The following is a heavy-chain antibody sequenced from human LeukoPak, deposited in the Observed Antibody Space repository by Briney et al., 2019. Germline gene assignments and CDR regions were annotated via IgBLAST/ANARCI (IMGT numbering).Heavy chain of an antibody. D-gene: IGHD3-22*01. J-gene: IGHJ5*02. V-gene: IGHV3-23*01. CDR3: AKGRGIGHYQRYDP. CDR1: GFTFSSYA. Sequence: GGSLRLSCAASGFTFSSYAMLWVRQAPGKGLEWVSGIRGSGDSKYYADSVKGRFTISRDNSKNTLYLEVNSLRAEDTAVYSCAKGRGIGHYQRYDPWGEATQASVPS. CDR2: IRGSGDSK.